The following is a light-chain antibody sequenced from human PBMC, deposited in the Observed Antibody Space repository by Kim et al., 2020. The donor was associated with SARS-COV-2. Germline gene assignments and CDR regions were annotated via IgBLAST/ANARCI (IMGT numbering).Light chain of an antibody. J-gene: IGKJ4*01. CDR2: DAS. CDR1: QSVGSY. V-gene: IGKV3-11*01. Sequence: PGERATLSCRASQSVGSYLAWYQQKPGQAPRLPIYDASDRATDIPVRFSGSRSGTDFTLTISSLEPEDFAVYYCQHRSNWPLTFGGGTKVDI. CDR3: QHRSNWPLT.